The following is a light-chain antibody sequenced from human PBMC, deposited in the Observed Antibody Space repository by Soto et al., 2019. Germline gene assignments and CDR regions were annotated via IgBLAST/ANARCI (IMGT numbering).Light chain of an antibody. CDR3: PQYDSYPYT. CDR1: QSISTW. J-gene: IGKJ2*01. CDR2: KAS. V-gene: IGKV1-5*03. Sequence: DIQMTQSPSTLSASVGDRVTITCRASQSISTWLAWYQQKPVKAPKVLIYKASSLETGVPPRVSGSGSGTEFTLNISSLQTGDFATYYCPQYDSYPYTFGQGTKLEIK.